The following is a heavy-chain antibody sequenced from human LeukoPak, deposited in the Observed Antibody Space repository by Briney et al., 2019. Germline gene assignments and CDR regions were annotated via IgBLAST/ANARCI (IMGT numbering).Heavy chain of an antibody. Sequence: PGGSLRLSCTASGFTFDDYAMHWVRQAPGKGLEWVSGISWNSGSIGYADSVKGRFTISRDNAKNSLYLQMNSLRAEDTALYYCAKMGSSGWLGAYFDYWGQGTLVTVSS. CDR2: ISWNSGSI. V-gene: IGHV3-9*01. CDR1: GFTFDDYA. D-gene: IGHD6-19*01. CDR3: AKMGSSGWLGAYFDY. J-gene: IGHJ4*02.